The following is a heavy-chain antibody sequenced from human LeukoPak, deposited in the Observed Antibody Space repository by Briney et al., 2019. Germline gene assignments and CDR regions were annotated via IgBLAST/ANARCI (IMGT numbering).Heavy chain of an antibody. CDR3: AREGNTYYYDSKDWFDP. CDR1: GGSISSYY. CDR2: IYYSGST. V-gene: IGHV4-59*01. D-gene: IGHD3-22*01. Sequence: SETLSLTCTVSGGSISSYYWSWIRQPPGKGLEWIGYIYYSGSTNYNPSLRSRVTISVDTSKNQFSLKLSSVTAADTAVYYCAREGNTYYYDSKDWFDPWGQGTLVTVSS. J-gene: IGHJ5*02.